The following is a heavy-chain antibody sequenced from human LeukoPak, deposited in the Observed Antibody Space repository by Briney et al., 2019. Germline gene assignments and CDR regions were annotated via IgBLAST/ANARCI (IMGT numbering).Heavy chain of an antibody. CDR2: ISGSGAST. J-gene: IGHJ4*02. V-gene: IGHV3-23*01. CDR3: AKLGYSSAGLDY. CDR1: GFTFSSYA. D-gene: IGHD6-25*01. Sequence: GGSLRLSCAASGFTFSSYAMSWVRQAPGKGLEWVSGISGSGASTYYADSVKGRFTISRDNSKNTLYLQMNSLRAEDTAVYYCAKLGYSSAGLDYWGQGTLVTVSS.